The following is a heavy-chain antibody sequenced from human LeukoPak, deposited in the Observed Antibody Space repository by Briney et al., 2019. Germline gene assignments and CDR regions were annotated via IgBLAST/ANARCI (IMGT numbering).Heavy chain of an antibody. D-gene: IGHD3-10*01. Sequence: PGGSLRLSCAASGFTFSSYGMHWVRQAPGKGLEWVAVISYDGSNKYYADSVKGRFTISRDNSKNTLYLQMNSLRAEDTAVYYCARAMGYGSGSYYSKTTHNWFDPWGQGTLVTVSS. J-gene: IGHJ5*02. CDR1: GFTFSSYG. V-gene: IGHV3-30*03. CDR3: ARAMGYGSGSYYSKTTHNWFDP. CDR2: ISYDGSNK.